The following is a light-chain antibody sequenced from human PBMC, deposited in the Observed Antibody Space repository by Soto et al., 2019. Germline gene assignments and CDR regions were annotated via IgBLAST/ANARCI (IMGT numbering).Light chain of an antibody. V-gene: IGKV3-11*01. J-gene: IGKJ4*01. CDR1: QSVSSY. CDR2: DAS. Sequence: DIVLTQSPATLSLSPGERATLSCRASQSVSSYLAWYQQKPGQAPRLLIYDASNRATGIPARFSGSGSGTDFTLTISSLEPEDFATYYCQQYNSYPLTFGGGTKVEIK. CDR3: QQYNSYPLT.